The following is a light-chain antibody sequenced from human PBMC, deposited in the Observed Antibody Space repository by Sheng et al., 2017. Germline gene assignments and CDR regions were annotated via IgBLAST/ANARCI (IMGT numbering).Light chain of an antibody. J-gene: IGKJ4*01. V-gene: IGKV1-5*03. CDR3: QQYNSFLLT. CDR2: KAS. CDR1: QSISSW. Sequence: DIQMTQSPSTLSASVGDRVTITCRASQSISSWLAWYQQKPGKAPKLLIYKASSLESGVPSRFSGSGSGTEFTLTISSLQPDDFATYYCQQYNSFLLTFGGGTKVEIK.